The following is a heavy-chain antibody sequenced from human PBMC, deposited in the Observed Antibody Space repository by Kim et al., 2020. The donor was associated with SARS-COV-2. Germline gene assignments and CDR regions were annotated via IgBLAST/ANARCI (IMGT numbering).Heavy chain of an antibody. J-gene: IGHJ5*02. Sequence: GGSLRLSCAASGFTFMNFEMNWVRQSPGKGLEWLACIYTGHNTIYADSVKGRFTISRDNTKNSLSLQMNSLRVEDTAVYYCARYPSIAFGHQWLDPWGPGTPVTVSS. CDR1: GFTFMNFE. CDR3: ARYPSIAFGHQWLDP. V-gene: IGHV3-48*03. D-gene: IGHD3-3*02. CDR2: IYTGHNT.